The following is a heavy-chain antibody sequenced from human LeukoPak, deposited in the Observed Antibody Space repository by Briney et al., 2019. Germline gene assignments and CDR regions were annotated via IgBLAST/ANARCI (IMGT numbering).Heavy chain of an antibody. CDR2: IYYTGST. CDR3: ARHGYGDYVVAFDV. V-gene: IGHV4-39*01. J-gene: IGHJ3*01. D-gene: IGHD4-17*01. CDR1: GGSISNTIYY. Sequence: PSETPSHTCTVSGGSISNTIYYWGWIRQPPGKGLEWIGTIYYTGSTYYNPSLKSRVTISVGTSQNQFSLELSSVTASDTAVYYCARHGYGDYVVAFDVWGQGTMVTVSS.